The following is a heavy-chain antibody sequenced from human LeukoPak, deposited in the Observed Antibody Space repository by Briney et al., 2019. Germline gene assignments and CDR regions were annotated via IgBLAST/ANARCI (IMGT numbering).Heavy chain of an antibody. CDR2: MNPNSGNT. J-gene: IGHJ6*03. Sequence: GASVKVSCKASGYTFTSYDINWVRQATGQGLEWMGWMNPNSGNTGYAQKFQGRVTMTRNTSISTAYMELSSLRSEDTAVYYCARGPLRGYDILTGYYVGYYYYYYYMDVWGKGTTVTVSS. CDR1: GYTFTSYD. D-gene: IGHD3-9*01. CDR3: ARGPLRGYDILTGYYVGYYYYYYYMDV. V-gene: IGHV1-8*01.